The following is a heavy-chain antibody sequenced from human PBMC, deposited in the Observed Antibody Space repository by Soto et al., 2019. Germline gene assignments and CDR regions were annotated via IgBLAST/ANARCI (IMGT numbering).Heavy chain of an antibody. CDR2: IYYSGST. J-gene: IGHJ5*02. CDR1: GGSVSSGSYY. D-gene: IGHD1-26*01. V-gene: IGHV4-61*01. CDR3: ARFSGSFDP. Sequence: NPSETLSLTCTVSGGSVSSGSYYWSWIRQPPGKGLEWIGYIYYSGSTNYNPSLKSRVTISVDTSKNQFSLKLSSVTAADTAVYYRARFSGSFDPWGQGTLVTVSS.